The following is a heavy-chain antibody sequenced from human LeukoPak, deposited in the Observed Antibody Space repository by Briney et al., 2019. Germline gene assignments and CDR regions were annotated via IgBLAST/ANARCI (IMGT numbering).Heavy chain of an antibody. D-gene: IGHD3-22*01. J-gene: IGHJ1*01. Sequence: GGSLRLSCAASGFSFSDYAMVWVRQAPRKGLEWVSGISSGGHDATFYADSVKGRFTVSRDNSKNTLYLQMKFLRVEDTALYYCAKDGRSYDTSTHIYHGDHGGQGTLVTV. V-gene: IGHV3-23*01. CDR3: AKDGRSYDTSTHIYHGDH. CDR1: GFSFSDYA. CDR2: ISSGGHDAT.